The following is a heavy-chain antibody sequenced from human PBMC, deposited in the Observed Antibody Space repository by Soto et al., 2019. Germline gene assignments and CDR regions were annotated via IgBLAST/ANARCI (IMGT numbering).Heavy chain of an antibody. CDR2: VFYRGTT. Sequence: QVQLQESGPGLSRPSGTLSLTCAVSGVSISSGNWWRWVRQSRGKGLEWIGEVFYRGTTNYSPSLRSRVTISLDRSNNHFSLKLNSVTAADTAVYYCARKNGGGGYFDYWGQGTLVTVSS. CDR3: ARKNGGGGYFDY. D-gene: IGHD2-8*01. CDR1: GVSISSGNW. V-gene: IGHV4-4*02. J-gene: IGHJ4*02.